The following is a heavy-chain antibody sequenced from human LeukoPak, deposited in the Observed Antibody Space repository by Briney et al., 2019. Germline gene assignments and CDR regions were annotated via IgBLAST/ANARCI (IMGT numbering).Heavy chain of an antibody. V-gene: IGHV4-31*03. J-gene: IGHJ4*02. CDR3: ARTNRPTYYYGSGSYYAGYYFDY. Sequence: SETLSLTCTVSGGSISSGGYYWSWIRLHPGKGLEWIGYIYYSGSTYYNPSLKSRVTISVDTSKNQFSLKLSSVTAADTAVYYCARTNRPTYYYGSGSYYAGYYFDYWGQGTLVTVSS. D-gene: IGHD3-10*01. CDR2: IYYSGST. CDR1: GGSISSGGYY.